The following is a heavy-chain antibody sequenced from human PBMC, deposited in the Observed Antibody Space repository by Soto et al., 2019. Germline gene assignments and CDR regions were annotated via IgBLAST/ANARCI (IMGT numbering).Heavy chain of an antibody. CDR2: IYYSGLS. V-gene: IGHV4-59*01. Sequence: SETLSLTCTVSNGSLSGYYWTWIRQSPGKGLEWIGYIYYSGLSNYNPSLKSRVTMSVDTPKNQLSLSLKSLTAADTAVYYCARVGVGIGNHFDTWGQGTLVTVSS. D-gene: IGHD1-26*01. J-gene: IGHJ4*02. CDR3: ARVGVGIGNHFDT. CDR1: NGSLSGYY.